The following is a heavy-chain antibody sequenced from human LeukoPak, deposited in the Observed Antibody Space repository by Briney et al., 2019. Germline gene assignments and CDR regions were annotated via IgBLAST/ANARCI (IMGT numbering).Heavy chain of an antibody. Sequence: PGGSLRLSCEASGLTLSNDWMTWVRQSPGKGLEWVANIKGDGSETYYLDSVKGRFTISRDNAKNSLYLQMNSLRDEDTAVYYCARDILTKQAYSGYDNWGQGTLVTVSS. V-gene: IGHV3-7*01. CDR1: GLTLSNDW. D-gene: IGHD5-12*01. CDR3: ARDILTKQAYSGYDN. CDR2: IKGDGSET. J-gene: IGHJ4*02.